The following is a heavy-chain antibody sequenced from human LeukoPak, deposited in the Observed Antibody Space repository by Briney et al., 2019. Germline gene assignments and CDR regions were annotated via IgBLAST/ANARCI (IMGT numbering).Heavy chain of an antibody. D-gene: IGHD6-19*01. CDR2: INHSGST. CDR3: ARRRQWLAYFDY. Sequence: SETLSLTCAVYGGSFSGYYWSWIRQPPGKGLEWIGEINHSGSTNYNPSLKSRVTISVDTSKNQFSLKLSSVTGADTAVYYCARRRQWLAYFDYWGQGTLVTVSS. CDR1: GGSFSGYY. V-gene: IGHV4-34*01. J-gene: IGHJ4*02.